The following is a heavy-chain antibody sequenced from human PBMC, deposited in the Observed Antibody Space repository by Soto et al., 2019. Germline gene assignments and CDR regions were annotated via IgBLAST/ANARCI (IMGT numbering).Heavy chain of an antibody. CDR3: ARGTYLSPLDI. J-gene: IGHJ3*02. CDR2: ISSSSSYI. V-gene: IGHV3-21*01. CDR1: GFTFSSYW. D-gene: IGHD3-10*01. Sequence: GGSLRLSCVVSGFTFSSYWMNWVRQAPGKGLEWVSSISSSSSYIYYADSVKGRFTISRDNAKNSLYLQMNSLRAEDTAVYYCARGTYLSPLDIWGQGTMVTVSS.